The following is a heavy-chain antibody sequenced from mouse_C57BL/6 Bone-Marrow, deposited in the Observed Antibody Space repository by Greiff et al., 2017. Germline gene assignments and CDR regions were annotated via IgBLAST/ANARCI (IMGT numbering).Heavy chain of an antibody. D-gene: IGHD1-1*01. Sequence: EVKLVESGPGLVKPSQSLSLTCSVTGYSITSGYYWNWIRQFPGNKLEWMGYISYDGSNNYNPSLKNRISITRDTSKNQFFLKLNSGTTEDTATYYCARESYYYGSSFYYAMDYWGQGTSVTVSS. J-gene: IGHJ4*01. CDR3: ARESYYYGSSFYYAMDY. V-gene: IGHV3-6*01. CDR2: ISYDGSN. CDR1: GYSITSGYY.